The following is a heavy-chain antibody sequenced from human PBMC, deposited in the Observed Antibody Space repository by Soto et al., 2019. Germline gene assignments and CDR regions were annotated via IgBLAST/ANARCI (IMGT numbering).Heavy chain of an antibody. CDR2: ISLHNGNT. V-gene: IGHV1-18*04. CDR1: GTTYG. CDR3: ATDERDDCSRIKCHYFDH. J-gene: IGHJ4*02. D-gene: IGHD2-2*01. Sequence: ASVKGSCKAAGTTYGISWVRQAPGQGLGWMGWISLHNGNTNNAPKLQGRVTMTTDTSTSTTYMELRSLRSDDTAVYYCATDERDDCSRIKCHYFDHWGQGNLVTVSS.